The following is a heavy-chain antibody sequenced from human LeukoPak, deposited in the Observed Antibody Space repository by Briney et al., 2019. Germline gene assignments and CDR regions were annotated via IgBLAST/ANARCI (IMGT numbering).Heavy chain of an antibody. D-gene: IGHD2-2*01. CDR2: IYPGDSDT. Sequence: HGESLKISCKGSGYSFTSYWIGWVRQMPGKGLEWMGIIYPGDSDTRYSPSFQGQVTISADKSISTAYLQWSSLKASDTAMYYFSKKNCSCNNCYSGAFYILGQGTMVTGSS. J-gene: IGHJ3*02. CDR1: GYSFTSYW. V-gene: IGHV5-51*01. CDR3: SKKNCSCNNCYSGAFYI.